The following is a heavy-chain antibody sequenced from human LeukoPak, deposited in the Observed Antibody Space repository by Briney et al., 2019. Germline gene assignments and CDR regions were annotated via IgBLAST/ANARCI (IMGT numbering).Heavy chain of an antibody. CDR1: GFTFDDYA. CDR2: ISGDGGST. CDR3: AKDPRGPPGPSRAFDI. D-gene: IGHD1-14*01. J-gene: IGHJ3*02. V-gene: IGHV3-43*02. Sequence: PGGSLRLSCAASGFTFDDYAMHWVRQAPGKGLEWLSLISGDGGSTYYADSVKGRFTISRDNSKNSLYLQMNSLRTEDTALYYCAKDPRGPPGPSRAFDIWGQGTMVTVSS.